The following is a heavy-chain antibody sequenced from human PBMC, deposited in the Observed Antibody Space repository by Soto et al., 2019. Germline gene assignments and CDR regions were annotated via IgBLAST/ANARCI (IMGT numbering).Heavy chain of an antibody. Sequence: QVQLVQFGAEVKEPGASVKVSCKASGYTFTSYDINWVRQAAGQGPEGMGWMNPNSGNTGYTEKFQGRIAMTRNAAICTAYMELGSLKSEDTAVYDCARAHSISRWYGMDVWGQGTTVIVSS. CDR3: ARAHSISRWYGMDV. CDR2: MNPNSGNT. J-gene: IGHJ6*02. V-gene: IGHV1-8*01. CDR1: GYTFTSYD. D-gene: IGHD6-13*01.